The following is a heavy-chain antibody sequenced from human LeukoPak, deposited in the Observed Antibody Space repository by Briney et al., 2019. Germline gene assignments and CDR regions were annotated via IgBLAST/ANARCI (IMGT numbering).Heavy chain of an antibody. CDR3: ARRDTAMVNGFDY. V-gene: IGHV5-51*01. Sequence: GESLKISCQASGYSFTNYWIGWVRQVPGKGLERMGIIYPGDSDTRYSPPFQGHVTISADKSISTTYLQWNSLKASDTAMYYCARRDTAMVNGFDYWGQGTLVTVSS. CDR2: IYPGDSDT. J-gene: IGHJ4*02. CDR1: GYSFTNYW. D-gene: IGHD5-18*01.